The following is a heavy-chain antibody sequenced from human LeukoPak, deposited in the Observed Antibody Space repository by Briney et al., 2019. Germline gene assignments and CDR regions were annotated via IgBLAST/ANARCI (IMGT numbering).Heavy chain of an antibody. CDR1: GGSISSGSYY. CDR3: ARAHKPYSNYGDWWFDP. V-gene: IGHV4-61*02. CDR2: IYTSGST. J-gene: IGHJ5*02. Sequence: SETLSLTCTVSGGSISSGSYYWSWIRQPAGKGLEWIGRIYTSGSTNYNPSLKSRVTISVDTSKNQFSLKLSSVTAADTAVYYCARAHKPYSNYGDWWFDPWGQGTLVTVSS. D-gene: IGHD4-11*01.